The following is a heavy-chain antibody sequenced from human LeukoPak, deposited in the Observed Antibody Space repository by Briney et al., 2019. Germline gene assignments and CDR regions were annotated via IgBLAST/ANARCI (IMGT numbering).Heavy chain of an antibody. Sequence: GGSLRLSCAASGFTFSSYAMSWVRQAPGKGLEWVSAISSSGGSTYYADSVKGRFTISRDNSKNTLYLQMNSLRAEDTAVYYCAKLLAVADAFDIWGQGTMVTVSS. V-gene: IGHV3-23*01. CDR2: ISSSGGST. D-gene: IGHD6-19*01. CDR3: AKLLAVADAFDI. J-gene: IGHJ3*02. CDR1: GFTFSSYA.